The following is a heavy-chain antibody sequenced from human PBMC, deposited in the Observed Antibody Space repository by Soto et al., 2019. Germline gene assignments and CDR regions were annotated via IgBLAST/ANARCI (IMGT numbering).Heavy chain of an antibody. CDR2: INHSGST. V-gene: IGHV4-34*01. J-gene: IGHJ6*02. CDR1: GGSFSGYY. Sequence: SETLSLTCAVSGGSFSGYYWSWIRQPPGKGLEWIGEINHSGSTNYNTSLKSRVTISVDTSKNQFSLKLNSVTAADTAVYYCARLVHWNHAYYYGMDVWDQGTTVTVS. D-gene: IGHD1-1*01. CDR3: ARLVHWNHAYYYGMDV.